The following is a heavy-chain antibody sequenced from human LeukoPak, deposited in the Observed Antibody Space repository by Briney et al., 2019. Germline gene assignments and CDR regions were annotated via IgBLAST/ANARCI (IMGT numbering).Heavy chain of an antibody. V-gene: IGHV3-23*01. CDR3: AKGYNGSDHNWFDP. D-gene: IGHD1-26*01. CDR1: GFTFSSYA. CDR2: ISGSGSSS. Sequence: GGSLRLSCAASGFTFSSYAMTWVRQAPGKGLEWVSIISGSGSSSYYADSVKGRFTISRDNSKNTLYLQMKSLRAEDTAVYYCAKGYNGSDHNWFDPWGQGTLVTVSS. J-gene: IGHJ5*02.